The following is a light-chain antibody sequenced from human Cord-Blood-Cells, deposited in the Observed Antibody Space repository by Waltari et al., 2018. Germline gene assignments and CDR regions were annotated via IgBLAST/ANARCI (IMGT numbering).Light chain of an antibody. CDR1: SSDVGGYNY. Sequence: QSALTQPASVSGSPGQSITISCTGTSSDVGGYNYVSWYQQHPGKAPKLMIYDVSNRPSGVSNRFSCTKSSKTASMTISGLQAEDEADYYCSSYTSSSTWVFGGGTKLTVL. CDR3: SSYTSSSTWV. CDR2: DVS. J-gene: IGLJ3*02. V-gene: IGLV2-14*01.